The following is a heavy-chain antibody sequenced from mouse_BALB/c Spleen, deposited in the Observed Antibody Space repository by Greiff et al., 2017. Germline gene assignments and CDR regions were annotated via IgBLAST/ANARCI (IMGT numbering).Heavy chain of an antibody. CDR2: ISSGSSTI. V-gene: IGHV5-17*02. J-gene: IGHJ4*01. CDR3: ATTVVARDAMDY. CDR1: GFTFSSFG. Sequence: DVHLVESGGGLVQPGGSRKLSCAASGFTFSSFGMHWVRQAPEKGLEWVAYISSGSSTIYYADTVKGRFTISRDNPKNTLFLQMTSLRSEDTAMYYCATTVVARDAMDYWGQGTSVTVSS. D-gene: IGHD1-1*01.